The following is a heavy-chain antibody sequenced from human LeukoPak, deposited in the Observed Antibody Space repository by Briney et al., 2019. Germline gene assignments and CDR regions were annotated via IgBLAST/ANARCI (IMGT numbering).Heavy chain of an antibody. CDR3: AGRYCSSTSCYSAPFDY. D-gene: IGHD2-2*01. J-gene: IGHJ4*02. Sequence: GASVKVSCKASGCTFTGYYMHWVRQAPGQGLEWMGWSNPNSGGTNYAQKFQGRVTMTRDTSISTAYMEMSRLRSDDTAVYYCAGRYCSSTSCYSAPFDYWGQGTLVTVSS. CDR1: GCTFTGYY. CDR2: SNPNSGGT. V-gene: IGHV1-2*02.